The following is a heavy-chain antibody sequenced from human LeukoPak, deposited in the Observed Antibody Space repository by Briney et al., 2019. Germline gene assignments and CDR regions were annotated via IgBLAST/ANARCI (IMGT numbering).Heavy chain of an antibody. CDR1: GGSISSSSYY. D-gene: IGHD4-23*01. V-gene: IGHV4-39*01. CDR2: IYYSGST. J-gene: IGHJ4*02. CDR3: ARRIVVTRGFDY. Sequence: SETLSLTCTVSGGSISSSSYYWGWIRQPPGKGLEWIGSIYYSGSTYYNPSLKSRVTISVDTSKDQFSLKLSSVTAADTAVYYCARRIVVTRGFDYWGQGTLVTVSS.